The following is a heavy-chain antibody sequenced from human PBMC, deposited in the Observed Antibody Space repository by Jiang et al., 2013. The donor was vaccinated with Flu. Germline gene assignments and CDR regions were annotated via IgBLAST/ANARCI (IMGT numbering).Heavy chain of an antibody. J-gene: IGHJ4*02. CDR3: ARDIRSGYDFDY. D-gene: IGHD5-12*01. Sequence: LLKPSETLSLTCTVSGGYINSYYWSWIRQSPGKGLEWLGYIYYGGRTNYNPSLKSRVTISVDTSTNQFSLRLSSVTAADTAVYYCARDIRSGYDFDYWGQGTLVTVSS. CDR1: GGYINSYY. V-gene: IGHV4-59*13. CDR2: IYYGGRT.